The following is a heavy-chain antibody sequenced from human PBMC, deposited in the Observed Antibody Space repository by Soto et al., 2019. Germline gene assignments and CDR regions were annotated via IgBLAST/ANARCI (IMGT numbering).Heavy chain of an antibody. CDR3: AHSWGLPFDY. V-gene: IGHV2-5*02. Sequence: QITLKESGPTLVKPTQTLTLTCTYSGFSLRTTGVGVGWIRQPPGKALEWLGIIYWDDDKRYSPSLKSRLTLTSDISKSQVVLTMTNMDPGDTGTYYCAHSWGLPFDYWGQGTLVIVSS. D-gene: IGHD3-16*01. CDR1: GFSLRTTGVG. J-gene: IGHJ4*02. CDR2: IYWDDDK.